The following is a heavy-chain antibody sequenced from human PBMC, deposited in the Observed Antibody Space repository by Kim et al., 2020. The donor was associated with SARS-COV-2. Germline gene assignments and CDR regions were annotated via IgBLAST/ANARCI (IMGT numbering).Heavy chain of an antibody. CDR2: INTNTGNP. J-gene: IGHJ4*02. CDR1: GYTFTANA. CDR3: ARTIAAGY. Sequence: ASVKVSCKASGYTFTANAITWVRQAPGQGLEWMGWINTNTGNPTYAPGFTGRFLFSLDTSVSSAYLEISGLKAEDTAVYYCARTIAAGYWGQGTLVTVSS. V-gene: IGHV7-4-1*02. D-gene: IGHD2-15*01.